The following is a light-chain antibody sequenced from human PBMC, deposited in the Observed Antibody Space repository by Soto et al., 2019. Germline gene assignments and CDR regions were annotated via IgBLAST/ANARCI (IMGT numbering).Light chain of an antibody. CDR1: SSNIGTNT. CDR3: AAWDDSRIGQWV. Sequence: QSVLTQPPSASGTFGQRVTISCSGSSSNIGTNTVIWYQQHPGMAPKLLIYSNDERPSGVPDPFSGSKSETAASLSITRLQSEDEADDYCAAWDDSRIGQWVFGGGTKLTVL. CDR2: SND. J-gene: IGLJ3*02. V-gene: IGLV1-44*01.